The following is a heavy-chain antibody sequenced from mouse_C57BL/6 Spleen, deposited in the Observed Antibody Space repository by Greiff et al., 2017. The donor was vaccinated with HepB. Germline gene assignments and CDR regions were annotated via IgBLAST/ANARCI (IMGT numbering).Heavy chain of an antibody. CDR1: GYAFSSSW. J-gene: IGHJ4*01. CDR3: ADLEDYAMDY. V-gene: IGHV1-82*01. CDR2: IYPGDGDT. Sequence: QVQLKQSGPELVKPGASVKISCKASGYAFSSSWMNWVKQRPGKGLEWIGRIYPGDGDTNYNGKFKGKATLTADKSSSTAYMQLSSLASEDSAVYFCADLEDYAMDYWGQGTSVTVSS.